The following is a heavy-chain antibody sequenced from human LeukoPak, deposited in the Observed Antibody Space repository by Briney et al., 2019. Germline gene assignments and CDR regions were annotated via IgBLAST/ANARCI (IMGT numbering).Heavy chain of an antibody. J-gene: IGHJ4*02. CDR2: IYISGST. V-gene: IGHV4-4*07. D-gene: IGHD6-19*01. Sequence: SETLSLTCTASGASISDYFWSWIRQSAGKGLEWIGRIYISGSTDYNPSLKSRVTMSIDTSKNQFSLKLSSVTAADTAVYYCARLGYNSGPGDFWGQGTLVTVSS. CDR1: GASISDYF. CDR3: ARLGYNSGPGDF.